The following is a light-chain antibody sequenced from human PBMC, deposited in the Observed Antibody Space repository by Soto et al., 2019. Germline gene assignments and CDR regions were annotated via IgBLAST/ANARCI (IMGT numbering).Light chain of an antibody. CDR1: QSVSRSY. J-gene: IGKJ1*01. Sequence: EIVLTQSPGTLSLSPGERATLSCRASQSVSRSYLAWYQQKPGQAPRLLIYGASSRATGIPDRFSGSGSGTDFTLTISRLEPEDFAVYYCQHYDSSPWTFGQGTKLEIK. V-gene: IGKV3-20*01. CDR2: GAS. CDR3: QHYDSSPWT.